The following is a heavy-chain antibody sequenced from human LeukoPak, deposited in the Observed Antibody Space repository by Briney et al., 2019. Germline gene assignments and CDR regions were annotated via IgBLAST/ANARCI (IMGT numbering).Heavy chain of an antibody. Sequence: GASVKVSCKASGYTFTSYDINWVRQATGQGLEWVGWMNPNSGNTGYAQKFQGRVTMTRNTSISTAYMELSSLRSEDTAVYYCARVDSGSYYPASWFDPWGQGTLVTVSS. CDR1: GYTFTSYD. CDR2: MNPNSGNT. D-gene: IGHD3-10*01. V-gene: IGHV1-8*01. J-gene: IGHJ5*02. CDR3: ARVDSGSYYPASWFDP.